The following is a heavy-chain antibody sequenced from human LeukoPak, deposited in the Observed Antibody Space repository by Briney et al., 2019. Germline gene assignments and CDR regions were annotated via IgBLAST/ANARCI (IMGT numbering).Heavy chain of an antibody. CDR1: GGSFSGYY. CDR2: INHSGST. CDR3: ARGPLGYCSSTSCRDAFDI. V-gene: IGHV4-34*01. J-gene: IGHJ3*02. D-gene: IGHD2-2*01. Sequence: SETLSLTCAVYGGSFSGYYWSWIRQPPGTGLEWIGEINHSGSTNYHPSLKSRVTISVDTSKNQFSLKLSSVTAADTAVYYCARGPLGYCSSTSCRDAFDIWGQGTMVTVSS.